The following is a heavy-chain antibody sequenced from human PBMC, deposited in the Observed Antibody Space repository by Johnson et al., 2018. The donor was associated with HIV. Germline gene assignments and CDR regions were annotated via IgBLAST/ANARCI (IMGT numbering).Heavy chain of an antibody. D-gene: IGHD4-23*01. CDR1: GFTFSDYY. CDR2: ISGSGGST. J-gene: IGHJ3*02. V-gene: IGHV3-23*04. Sequence: VQLVESGGGVVRPGGSLRLSCAASGFTFSDYYMSWIRQAPGKGLEWVSAISGSGGSTYYADYVKGRFTISRDNSKNTLYLQMNSLRAEDTAVYYCVRDVSVGFDAAFDIWGQGTMVTVSS. CDR3: VRDVSVGFDAAFDI.